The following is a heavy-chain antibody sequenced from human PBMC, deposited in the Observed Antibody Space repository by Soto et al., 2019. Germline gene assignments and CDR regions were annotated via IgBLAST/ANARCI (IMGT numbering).Heavy chain of an antibody. CDR1: GFTFSSYA. Sequence: GGSLRLSCAASGFTFSSYAMSWVRQAPGKGLKWVSAISGSGGSTYYADSVKGRFTISRDNSKNTLYLQMNSLRAEDTAVYYCAKDSGVAYCGGDCYDANYYYYYGMDVWGQGTTVTVSS. D-gene: IGHD2-21*02. V-gene: IGHV3-23*01. J-gene: IGHJ6*02. CDR2: ISGSGGST. CDR3: AKDSGVAYCGGDCYDANYYYYYGMDV.